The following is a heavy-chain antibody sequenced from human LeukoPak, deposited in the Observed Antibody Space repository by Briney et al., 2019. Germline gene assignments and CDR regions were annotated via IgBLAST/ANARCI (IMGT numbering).Heavy chain of an antibody. V-gene: IGHV4-34*01. CDR3: ARTNYGDSPYYFDY. J-gene: IGHJ4*02. Sequence: SETLSLTCAVYGGSFSGYYWSWIRQPPGKGLEWIGEINHSRSTNYNPSLKSRVTISVDTSKNQFSLKLSSVTAADTAVYYCARTNYGDSPYYFDYWGQGTLVTVSS. CDR1: GGSFSGYY. CDR2: INHSRST. D-gene: IGHD4-17*01.